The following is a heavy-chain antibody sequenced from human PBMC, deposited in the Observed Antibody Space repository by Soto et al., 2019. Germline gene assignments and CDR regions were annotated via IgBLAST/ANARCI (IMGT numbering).Heavy chain of an antibody. CDR3: ARDQYSNFDY. J-gene: IGHJ4*02. CDR1: CYTFSRYG. Sequence: ASVKVSCKASCYTFSRYGIKWVRQAPGQGLEWMGWISAYNGNTNYAQKLQGRVTMTRDTSTSTAYMELRSLRSDDTAAYYCARDQYSNFDYWGQGTLVTVSS. D-gene: IGHD2-21*01. CDR2: ISAYNGNT. V-gene: IGHV1-18*01.